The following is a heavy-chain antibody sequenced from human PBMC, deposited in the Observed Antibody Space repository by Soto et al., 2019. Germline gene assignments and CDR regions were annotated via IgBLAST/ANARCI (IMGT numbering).Heavy chain of an antibody. J-gene: IGHJ3*02. CDR3: ARVVRYCSSTSCYADDAFEI. CDR1: GYTFTSYA. Sequence: GASVKVSCKASGYTFTSYAMHWVRQAPGQRLEWMGWINAGNGNTKYSQKFQGRVTITRDTSASTAYMELSSLRSEDTAVYYCARVVRYCSSTSCYADDAFEIWGQGTMVTVSS. D-gene: IGHD2-2*01. V-gene: IGHV1-3*01. CDR2: INAGNGNT.